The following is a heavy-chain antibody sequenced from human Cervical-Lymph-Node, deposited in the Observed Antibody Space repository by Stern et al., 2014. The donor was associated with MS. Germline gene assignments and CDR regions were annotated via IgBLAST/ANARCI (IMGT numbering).Heavy chain of an antibody. Sequence: EVHLVESGGGLVQPGRSLSLSCGASGFTFEDYAMHWVRQAPGKGLEWGSSINWNSGSLAYADSVKGRFTISRDNAQNSLFLQMNSLSAEDTAFYYCARAYGGTYYYDFWGQGTLVTVSS. J-gene: IGHJ4*02. CDR3: ARAYGGTYYYDF. CDR1: GFTFEDYA. CDR2: INWNSGSL. D-gene: IGHD2-21*01. V-gene: IGHV3-9*01.